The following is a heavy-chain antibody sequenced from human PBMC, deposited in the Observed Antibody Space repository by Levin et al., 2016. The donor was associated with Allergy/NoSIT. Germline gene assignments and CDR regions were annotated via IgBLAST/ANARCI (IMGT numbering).Heavy chain of an antibody. J-gene: IGHJ3*02. D-gene: IGHD3-10*01. CDR2: IYYSGTT. V-gene: IGHV4-39*01. CDR1: GDSVSSSSHF. CDR3: ARRSRTFGDLWSGAFDT. Sequence: SETLSLTCDVSGDSVSSSSHFWGWIRQPPGQGPQFIGAIYYSGTTYYNPSLKSRVAVAMDISKNQFSLNLRSLTAADTAVYYCARRSRTFGDLWSGAFDTWGQGTMVTVSS.